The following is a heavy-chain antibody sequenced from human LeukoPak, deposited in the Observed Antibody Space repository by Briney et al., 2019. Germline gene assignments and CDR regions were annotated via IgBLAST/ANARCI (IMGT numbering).Heavy chain of an antibody. V-gene: IGHV3-21*01. D-gene: IGHD6-19*01. CDR1: GFTFSDHS. J-gene: IGHJ4*02. CDR3: AREPSGWYVDY. Sequence: PGGSLRLSCATSGFTFSDHSINWVRQAPGKGLEWVSYISGSSNYINYADSVKGRFTISRDNAKTSVYLQMNSLRAEDTAMYYCAREPSGWYVDYWGQGTLVAVSS. CDR2: ISGSSNYI.